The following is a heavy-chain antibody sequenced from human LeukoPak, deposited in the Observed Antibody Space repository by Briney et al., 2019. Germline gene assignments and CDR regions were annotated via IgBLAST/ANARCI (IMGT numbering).Heavy chain of an antibody. J-gene: IGHJ4*02. CDR1: GFTFTKFW. Sequence: GGSLRLSCEASGFTFTKFWMSWVRQAPGKGLEWVANIQEDGKKENYVDPVRGRFTISRDNAKNLIYLQMNSLRVEDTAVYYCAKDIVGGGDDYWGQGTLVIVSS. D-gene: IGHD2-21*02. V-gene: IGHV3-7*01. CDR3: AKDIVGGGDDY. CDR2: IQEDGKKE.